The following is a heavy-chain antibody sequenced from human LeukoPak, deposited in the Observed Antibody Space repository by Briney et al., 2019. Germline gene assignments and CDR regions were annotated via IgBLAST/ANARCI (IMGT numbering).Heavy chain of an antibody. CDR3: AKDLKYSSSPLDY. Sequence: GGSLRLSCAASGFTFSSYAMTWVRQAPGKGLEWVSAISSGGGSTYYADSVEGRFTISRDNSKNTLYLQMNSLRAEDTAVYSCAKDLKYSSSPLDYWGQGTLVTVSS. J-gene: IGHJ4*02. D-gene: IGHD6-13*01. V-gene: IGHV3-23*01. CDR2: ISSGGGST. CDR1: GFTFSSYA.